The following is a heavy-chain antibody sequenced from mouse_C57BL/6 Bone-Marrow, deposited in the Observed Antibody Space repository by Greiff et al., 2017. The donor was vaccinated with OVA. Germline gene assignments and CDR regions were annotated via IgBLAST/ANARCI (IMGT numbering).Heavy chain of an antibody. Sequence: VQGVESGPELVKPGASVKISCKASGYAFSSSWMNWVKQRPGKGLEWIGRIYPGDGDTNYNGKFKGKATLTADKSSSTAYMQRSSLTSEDSAVYFCARERGLRRGYWYFDVWGTGTTVTVSS. J-gene: IGHJ1*03. CDR1: GYAFSSSW. V-gene: IGHV1-82*01. D-gene: IGHD2-4*01. CDR3: ARERGLRRGYWYFDV. CDR2: IYPGDGDT.